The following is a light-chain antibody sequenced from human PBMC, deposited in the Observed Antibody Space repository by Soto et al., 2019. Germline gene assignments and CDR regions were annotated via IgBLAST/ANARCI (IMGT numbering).Light chain of an antibody. Sequence: DIVMTQTPLSLTVTPGEPASISCRSSQSLLDSDDGNTYLDWYLQKPGQSPQLLIYTASYRASGVPDRFSGSGSGTDFTLKISRVEAEDVGVYYCMQRIEFPLTFGGGTKV. V-gene: IGKV2-40*01. CDR3: MQRIEFPLT. J-gene: IGKJ4*01. CDR1: QSLLDSDDGNTY. CDR2: TAS.